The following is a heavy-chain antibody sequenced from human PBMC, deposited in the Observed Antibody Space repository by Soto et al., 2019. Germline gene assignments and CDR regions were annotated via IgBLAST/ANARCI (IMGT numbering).Heavy chain of an antibody. CDR2: MNPNSGNT. J-gene: IGHJ5*02. D-gene: IGHD6-19*01. CDR1: GYTFTSYD. Sequence: ASVKVSCKASGYTFTSYDINWVRQATGQGLEWMGWMNPNSGNTGYAQKFQGRVTMTRNTSISTAYMELSSLRSEDTAVYYCARGLEQWPLGNNWFDPWGQGTLVTVSS. V-gene: IGHV1-8*01. CDR3: ARGLEQWPLGNNWFDP.